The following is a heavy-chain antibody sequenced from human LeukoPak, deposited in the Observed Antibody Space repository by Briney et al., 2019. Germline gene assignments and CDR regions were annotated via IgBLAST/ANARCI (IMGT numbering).Heavy chain of an antibody. V-gene: IGHV3-21*01. J-gene: IGHJ5*02. CDR2: ISSSSSYI. D-gene: IGHD3-16*01. CDR1: GFTFSSYS. CDR3: ARDGTFVGLDP. Sequence: GGPLRLSCAASGFTFSSYSMNWVRQAPGKGLEWVSSISSSSSYIYYADSVKGRFTISRDNAKNSLYLQMNSLRAEDTAVYYCARDGTFVGLDPWGQGTLVTVSS.